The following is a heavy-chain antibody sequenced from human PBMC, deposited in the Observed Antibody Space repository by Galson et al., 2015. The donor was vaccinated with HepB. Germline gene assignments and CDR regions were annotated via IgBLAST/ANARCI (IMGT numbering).Heavy chain of an antibody. CDR3: AKPAHCG. D-gene: IGHD2-21*01. Sequence: SLRLSCAASGFTFNNFALSWVRQAPGKGLECVSTMSGSGFTIYYADSVKGRFTISRDSSKSTPYLQMNNLGVEDTAVYYCAKPAHCGWGQGTLVTVSS. CDR1: GFTFNNFA. J-gene: IGHJ4*02. V-gene: IGHV3-23*01. CDR2: MSGSGFTI.